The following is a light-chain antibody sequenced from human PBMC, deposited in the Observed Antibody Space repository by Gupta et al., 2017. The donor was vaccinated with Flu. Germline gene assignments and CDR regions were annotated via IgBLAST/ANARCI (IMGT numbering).Light chain of an antibody. Sequence: SSSNIGSRYFYWYQQLPGAAPKLLIYRNTQRPSGVPDRFSASESGTSASLAISGLRSDDEADYYCATWDDSLSRVVFGGGTKLTVL. J-gene: IGLJ3*02. CDR2: RNT. CDR3: ATWDDSLSRVV. CDR1: SSNIGSRY. V-gene: IGLV1-47*01.